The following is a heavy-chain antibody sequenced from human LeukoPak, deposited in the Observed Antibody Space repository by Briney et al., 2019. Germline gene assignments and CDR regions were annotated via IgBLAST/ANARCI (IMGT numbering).Heavy chain of an antibody. CDR3: AKENAALPWSLTTGHYFDY. CDR2: ISGSGGST. V-gene: IGHV3-23*01. Sequence: GGSLRLSCAASGFTFSSYEMNWVRQAPGKGLEWVSAISGSGGSTYYADSVKGRFTISRDNSKNTLYLQMNSLRAEDTAVYYCAKENAALPWSLTTGHYFDYWGQGTLVTVSS. J-gene: IGHJ4*02. D-gene: IGHD3-10*01. CDR1: GFTFSSYE.